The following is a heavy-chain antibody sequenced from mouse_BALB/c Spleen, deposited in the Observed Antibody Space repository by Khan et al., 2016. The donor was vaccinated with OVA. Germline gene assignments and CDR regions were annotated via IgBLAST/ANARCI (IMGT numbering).Heavy chain of an antibody. Sequence: VQLKQSGGDLVKPGGSLRLSCAASGFTFSTYGMSWVRQPPDKRLEWVATINSDGDYTYYPDTVTGRFTISRNNAENTLYLQMSSLQSEDTAIYYCASHLTGSFAYWGQGTLVTVSA. CDR2: INSDGDYT. CDR1: GFTFSTYG. J-gene: IGHJ3*01. V-gene: IGHV5-6*01. CDR3: ASHLTGSFAY. D-gene: IGHD4-1*01.